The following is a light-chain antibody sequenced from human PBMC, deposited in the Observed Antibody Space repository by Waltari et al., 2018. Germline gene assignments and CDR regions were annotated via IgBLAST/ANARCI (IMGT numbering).Light chain of an antibody. CDR3: QQYYSTPLT. CDR2: WES. Sequence: DIVMTQSPESLAVSLGERATINCKSSESVLYSSNNKNHLAWYQQKPGQPPKLLLYWESTRKSGVPDRFSGSGSETDFTLTVTSLQAEDAAVYYCQQYYSTPLTFGGGTRVEI. J-gene: IGKJ4*01. CDR1: ESVLYSSNNKNH. V-gene: IGKV4-1*01.